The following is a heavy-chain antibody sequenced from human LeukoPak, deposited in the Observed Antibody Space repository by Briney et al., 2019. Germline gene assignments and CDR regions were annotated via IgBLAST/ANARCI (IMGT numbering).Heavy chain of an antibody. D-gene: IGHD3-9*01. V-gene: IGHV4-59*01. CDR1: GGSISSYY. J-gene: IGHJ6*02. CDR3: ARDPGPPRGYDILTGYAYWYYYYGMDV. CDR2: IYYSGST. Sequence: PSETLSLTSTVSGGSISSYYWSWIRQPPGKGLEWIGYIYYSGSTNYNPSLKSRVTISVDTSKNQFSLKLSSVTAADTAVYYCARDPGPPRGYDILTGYAYWYYYYGMDVWGQGTTVTVSS.